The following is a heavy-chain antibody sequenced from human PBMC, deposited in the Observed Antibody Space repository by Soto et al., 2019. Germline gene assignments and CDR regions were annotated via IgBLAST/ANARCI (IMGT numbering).Heavy chain of an antibody. J-gene: IGHJ5*02. Sequence: ETLSLTCTVSGGSISGYYWSWIRQSPGKGLEWIGYVSSTGSTNYNPSLKSRLTMSLDTSTNEVSLSLTSVTAADAAVYFCARFSPPRKSYDSNPGWFDPWGQGIRVTVSS. V-gene: IGHV4-59*01. CDR3: ARFSPPRKSYDSNPGWFDP. CDR2: VSSTGST. CDR1: GGSISGYY. D-gene: IGHD3-22*01.